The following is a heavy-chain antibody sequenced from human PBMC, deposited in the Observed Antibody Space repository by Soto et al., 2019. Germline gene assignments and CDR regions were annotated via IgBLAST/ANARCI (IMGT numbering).Heavy chain of an antibody. CDR3: ARDYSSSPSSGYYYYYYGMDV. CDR1: GYTFTSYY. D-gene: IGHD6-13*01. V-gene: IGHV1-46*01. J-gene: IGHJ6*02. Sequence: ASVKVSCKASGYTFTSYYMHWVRQAPGQGLEWMGIINPSGGSTSYAQKFQGRVTMTRDTSTSTVYMELSSLRSEDTAVYYCARDYSSSPSSGYYYYYYGMDVWGQGTTVTVSS. CDR2: INPSGGST.